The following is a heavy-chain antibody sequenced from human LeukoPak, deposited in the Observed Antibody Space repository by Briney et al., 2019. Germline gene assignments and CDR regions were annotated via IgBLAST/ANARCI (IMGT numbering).Heavy chain of an antibody. CDR3: ARDSCSSTSCYRRGYNWFDP. CDR2: ISSSSSYI. V-gene: IGHV3-21*01. D-gene: IGHD2-2*02. J-gene: IGHJ5*02. CDR1: GFTFSSYS. Sequence: GGSLRLSCAASGFTFSSYSMNWVRQAPGKGLEWVSSISSSSSYIYYADPVKGRFTISRDNAKNSLYLQMNSLRAEDTAVYYCARDSCSSTSCYRRGYNWFDPWGQGTLVTVSS.